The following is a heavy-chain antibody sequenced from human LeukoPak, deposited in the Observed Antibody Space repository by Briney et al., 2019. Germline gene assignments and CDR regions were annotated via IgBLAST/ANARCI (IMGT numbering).Heavy chain of an antibody. CDR2: IIPIFGTA. CDR1: GDTFSSYA. V-gene: IGHV1-69*06. D-gene: IGHD3-22*01. J-gene: IGHJ4*02. CDR3: ARALGYYDSSGLDY. Sequence: GASVKVSCKASGDTFSSYAISWVRQAPGQGLEWMGRIIPIFGTANYAQKFQGRVTITADKSTSTAYMELSSLRSEDTAVYYCARALGYYDSSGLDYWGQGTLVTVSS.